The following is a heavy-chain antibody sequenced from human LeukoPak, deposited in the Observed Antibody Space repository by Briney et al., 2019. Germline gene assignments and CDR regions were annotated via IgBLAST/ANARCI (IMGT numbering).Heavy chain of an antibody. V-gene: IGHV4-59*01. D-gene: IGHD6-6*01. J-gene: IGHJ4*02. CDR3: ARTARQCDY. Sequence: SETPSLTCTVSGDSIYTSYWSWIRQPPGKGLEYIGYIYHSGDTYYNPSLKSRVTMSLDTSNNQFSLRLSSVTTADTAVYYCARTARQCDYWGQGILVSVSS. CDR2: IYHSGDT. CDR1: GDSIYTSY.